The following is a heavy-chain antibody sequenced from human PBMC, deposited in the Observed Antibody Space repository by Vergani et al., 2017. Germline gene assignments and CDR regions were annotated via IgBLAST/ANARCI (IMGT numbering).Heavy chain of an antibody. D-gene: IGHD2-21*02. Sequence: QVQLVQSGAEVKKPGASVKVSCKASGCTFTGYYMHWVRQAPGQGLEWMGWINPNSGGTNYAQKFQGRVTMTRDTSISTAYMELSRLRSDDTAVYYCAREGEAYCGGDCYSYWFDPWGQGTLVTVSS. CDR1: GCTFTGYY. CDR3: AREGEAYCGGDCYSYWFDP. V-gene: IGHV1-2*02. J-gene: IGHJ5*02. CDR2: INPNSGGT.